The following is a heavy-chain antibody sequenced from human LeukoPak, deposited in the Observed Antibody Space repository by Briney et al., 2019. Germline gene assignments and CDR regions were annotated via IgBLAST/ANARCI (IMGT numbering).Heavy chain of an antibody. V-gene: IGHV3-33*01. Sequence: GGSLRLSCVVSGFTSSNYGFHWVRQAPGKGLEWVAVIWYDGSNKYYAESVKGRFTISRDDSKNTLYLQMDSLRAEDTALYHCVRDLGHFSRGQSYFDYWGQGTLVTVSS. J-gene: IGHJ4*02. CDR1: GFTSSNYG. CDR2: IWYDGSNK. D-gene: IGHD2-15*01. CDR3: VRDLGHFSRGQSYFDY.